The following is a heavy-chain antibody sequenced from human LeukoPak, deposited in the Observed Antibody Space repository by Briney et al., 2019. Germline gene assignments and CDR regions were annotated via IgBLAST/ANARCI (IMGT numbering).Heavy chain of an antibody. CDR3: ARERSLSSGWYGLDY. CDR1: GYTFTSYY. Sequence: ASVKVSCKASGYTFTSYYMHWVRQAPGQGLEWMGIINPSGGSTSCAQKFQGRVAMTRDTSTSTVYMELSSLRSEDTAVYYCARERSLSSGWYGLDYWGQGTLVTVSS. D-gene: IGHD6-19*01. CDR2: INPSGGST. V-gene: IGHV1-46*01. J-gene: IGHJ4*02.